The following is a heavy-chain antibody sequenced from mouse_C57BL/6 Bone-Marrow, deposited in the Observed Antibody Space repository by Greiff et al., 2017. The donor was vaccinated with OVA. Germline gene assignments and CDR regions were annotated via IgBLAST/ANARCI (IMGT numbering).Heavy chain of an antibody. D-gene: IGHD1-1*01. Sequence: EADGGLVQPKGSLKLSCAASGFSFNTYAMNWVRQAPGKGLEWVARIRSKSNNYATYYADSVKDRFTISRDDSESMLYLQMNNLKTEDTAMYYCVRLLLRGVDYWGQGTSVTVSS. CDR1: GFSFNTYA. CDR2: IRSKSNNYAT. J-gene: IGHJ4*01. V-gene: IGHV10-1*01. CDR3: VRLLLRGVDY.